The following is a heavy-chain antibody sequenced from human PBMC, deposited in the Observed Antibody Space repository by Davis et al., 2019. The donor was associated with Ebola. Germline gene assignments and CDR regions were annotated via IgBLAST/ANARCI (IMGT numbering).Heavy chain of an antibody. CDR1: GFTFSDYA. V-gene: IGHV3-11*04. Sequence: GESLKISCAASGFTFSDYAMSWVRQSPGKGLEWLSYISSGGVTTYYAESVEGRFSSSRDNAKNSLLLQMNSLRDEDTAVYYCARVNLWSRGWGMDVWGKGTTVIVSS. J-gene: IGHJ6*03. CDR2: ISSGGVTT. CDR3: ARVNLWSRGWGMDV. D-gene: IGHD2-21*01.